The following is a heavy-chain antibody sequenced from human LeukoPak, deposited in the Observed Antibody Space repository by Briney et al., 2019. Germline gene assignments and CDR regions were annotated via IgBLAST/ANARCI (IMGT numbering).Heavy chain of an antibody. Sequence: SVKVSCKASGYTFTGYYMHWVRQAPGQGLEWMGRIIPILGIANYAQKFRGRVTITADKSTSTAYMELSSLRSEDTAVYYCARGYGDYGGGAFDIWGQGTMVTVSS. J-gene: IGHJ3*02. D-gene: IGHD4-17*01. CDR2: IIPILGIA. V-gene: IGHV1-69*04. CDR1: GYTFTGYY. CDR3: ARGYGDYGGGAFDI.